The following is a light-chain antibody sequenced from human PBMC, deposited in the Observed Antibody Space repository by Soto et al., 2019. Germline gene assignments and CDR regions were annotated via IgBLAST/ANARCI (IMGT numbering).Light chain of an antibody. J-gene: IGLJ2*01. CDR2: DVS. CDR1: SSDVGGYNY. V-gene: IGLV2-14*01. CDR3: SSYTSSSTYVV. Sequence: QSVLTQPASMSGSPGQSITISCTGTSSDVGGYNYVSWYQQHPGKAPKLMIYDVSNRPSGVSNRFSGSKSGNKASLTISGLQAEDEADYYCSSYTSSSTYVVFGGGTKLTVL.